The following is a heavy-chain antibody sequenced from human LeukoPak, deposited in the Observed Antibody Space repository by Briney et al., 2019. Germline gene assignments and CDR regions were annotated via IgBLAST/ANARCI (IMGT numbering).Heavy chain of an antibody. J-gene: IGHJ4*02. CDR3: AREVAAKGGKGFDY. CDR1: GGSISNYY. Sequence: PSETLSLTCTVSGGSISNYYWSWIRQHPGKGLEWIGYIYYSGSTYYNPSLKSRVTISVDTSKYQFSLKLSSVTAADTAVYYCAREVAAKGGKGFDYWGQGTLVTVSS. CDR2: IYYSGST. D-gene: IGHD2-15*01. V-gene: IGHV4-59*06.